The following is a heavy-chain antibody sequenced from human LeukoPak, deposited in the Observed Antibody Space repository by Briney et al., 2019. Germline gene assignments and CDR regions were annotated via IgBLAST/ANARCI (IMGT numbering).Heavy chain of an antibody. J-gene: IGHJ4*02. V-gene: IGHV3-30*04. CDR1: GFTFSSYA. CDR2: ISYDGSNK. D-gene: IGHD3-10*01. CDR3: ARTKYYYGSGDY. Sequence: GRSLRLPCAASGFTFSSYAMHWVRQAPGKGLEWVAVISYDGSNKYYADSVKGRFTISRDNSKNTLYLQMNSLRAEGTAVYYCARTKYYYGSGDYWGQGTLVTVSS.